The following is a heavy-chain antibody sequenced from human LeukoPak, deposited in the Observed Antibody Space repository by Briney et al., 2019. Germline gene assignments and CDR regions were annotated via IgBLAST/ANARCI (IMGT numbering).Heavy chain of an antibody. Sequence: PGGSLRLSCAASGFTFSSYWMSWVRQAPGKGLEWVANIKHDGSEKYYVDSVKGRFTISRDNAKNSLYLQMNSLRAEDTAVYYCAREEHYDFWSGYYYYYGMDVWGQGTTVTVSS. D-gene: IGHD3-3*01. V-gene: IGHV3-7*01. CDR2: IKHDGSEK. J-gene: IGHJ6*02. CDR3: AREEHYDFWSGYYYYYGMDV. CDR1: GFTFSSYW.